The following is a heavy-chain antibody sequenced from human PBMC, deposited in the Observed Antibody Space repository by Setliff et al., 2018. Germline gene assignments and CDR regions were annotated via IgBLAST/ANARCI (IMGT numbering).Heavy chain of an antibody. V-gene: IGHV4-39*07. J-gene: IGHJ4*02. Sequence: SETLSLTCTVPGGSISSISYYWGWIRQPPGKGLEWIGTVYDTGTTGSTKYNPSLKSRVTMSIDTSKNQFSLMVTSVTAADTAVYYCARGRNVASRLLDSWGQGTLVTVSS. CDR2: VYDTGTTGST. CDR3: ARGRNVASRLLDS. D-gene: IGHD6-6*01. CDR1: GGSISSISYY.